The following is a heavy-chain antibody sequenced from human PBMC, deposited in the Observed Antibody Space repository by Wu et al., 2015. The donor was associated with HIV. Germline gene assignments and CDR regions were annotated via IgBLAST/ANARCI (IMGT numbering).Heavy chain of an antibody. CDR2: INPNSGGT. CDR3: ARVSAGYCSGGSCFSLILDY. CDR1: GYTFTDYY. V-gene: IGHV1-2*02. D-gene: IGHD2-15*01. Sequence: QVQLVQSGAEVKKPGASVKVSCKASGYTFTDYYIRWVRQAPGQGLEWMGWINPNSGGTNYAQKFQGRVTMTRDTSISTAYMELSRLRSDDTAVYYCARVSAGYCSGGSCFSLILDYWGQGTLVTVSS. J-gene: IGHJ4*02.